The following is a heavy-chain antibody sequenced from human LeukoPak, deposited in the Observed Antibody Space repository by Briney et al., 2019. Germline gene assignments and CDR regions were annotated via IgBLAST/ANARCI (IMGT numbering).Heavy chain of an antibody. CDR1: GYSFPVYW. V-gene: IGHV5-51*01. CDR3: ARHLPSVGHYGMDV. CDR2: IYPGDSDT. D-gene: IGHD2-2*01. J-gene: IGHJ6*02. Sequence: GESLKISCKGSGYSFPVYWIAWVGKLPGKGLGWMGNIYPGDSDTRYSPSFQGQVTISADKSISTAYLQWSSLKASDTAMYYCARHLPSVGHYGMDVWGQGTTVTVSS.